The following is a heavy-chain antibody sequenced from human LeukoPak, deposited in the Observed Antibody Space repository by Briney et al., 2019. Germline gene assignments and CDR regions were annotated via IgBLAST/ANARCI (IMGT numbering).Heavy chain of an antibody. CDR2: ISGSGGST. D-gene: IGHD4-17*01. Sequence: GGSLRLSCAASGFTFSSYAMSWVRQAPGNGLEWVSAISGSGGSTYYADSVKGRFTISRDNSKNTLYLQMNSLRAEDTAVYYCAKDLHPNGDLIPDAFDIWGQGTMVTVSS. V-gene: IGHV3-23*01. CDR3: AKDLHPNGDLIPDAFDI. CDR1: GFTFSSYA. J-gene: IGHJ3*02.